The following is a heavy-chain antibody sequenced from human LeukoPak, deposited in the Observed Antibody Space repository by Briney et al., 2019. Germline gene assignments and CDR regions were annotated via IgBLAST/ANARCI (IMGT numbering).Heavy chain of an antibody. D-gene: IGHD5-18*01. J-gene: IGHJ4*02. CDR1: GFTFSSYE. CDR3: AREEYSSYYDFDY. V-gene: IGHV3-23*01. CDR2: ISGSGGST. Sequence: TGGSLRLSCAASGFTFSSYEMNWVRQAPGKGLEWVSGISGSGGSTYYADSVKGRFSISRDNSKNTLYLQMNSLRAEDTAVYYCAREEYSSYYDFDYWGQGTLVTVSS.